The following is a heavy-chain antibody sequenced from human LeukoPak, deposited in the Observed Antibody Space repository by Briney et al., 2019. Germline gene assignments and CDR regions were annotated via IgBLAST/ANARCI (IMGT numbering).Heavy chain of an antibody. CDR1: GFTFSSYW. D-gene: IGHD3-10*01. CDR3: ARDSGLLWFGDDY. V-gene: IGHV3-7*01. Sequence: PGGSLRLSCAASGFTFSSYWMSWVRQAPGKGLEWVANIKQDGSEKYYVDSVKGRFTISRDNAKNSLYLQMNSLRAEDTAVYYCARDSGLLWFGDDYWGQGTLVTVSS. CDR2: IKQDGSEK. J-gene: IGHJ4*02.